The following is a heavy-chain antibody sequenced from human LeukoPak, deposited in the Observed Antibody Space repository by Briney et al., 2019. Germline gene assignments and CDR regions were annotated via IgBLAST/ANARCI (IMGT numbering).Heavy chain of an antibody. CDR1: GFIVSNTY. V-gene: IGHV3-66*01. J-gene: IGHJ5*02. Sequence: GGSLRLSCAASGFIVSNTYMSWVRQPPGKGLKWVSTIYSGGTTNYADSVKGRFTISRDDFMNTLHLQMNSLRAEDTAVYYCARVQGTSWFDPWGQGILATVSS. CDR2: IYSGGTT. CDR3: ARVQGTSWFDP. D-gene: IGHD2-2*01.